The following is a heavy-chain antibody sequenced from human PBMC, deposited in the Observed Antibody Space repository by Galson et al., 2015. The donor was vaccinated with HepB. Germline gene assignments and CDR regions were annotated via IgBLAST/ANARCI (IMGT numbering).Heavy chain of an antibody. CDR3: ARDPAPSYSYGYNYYYGMDV. CDR1: GYTFTSYY. D-gene: IGHD5-18*01. Sequence: SVKVSCKASGYTFTSYYMHWVRQAPGQGLEWMGIINPSGGSTSYAQKFQGRVTMTRDTSTSTVYMELSSLRSEDTAVYYCARDPAPSYSYGYNYYYGMDVWGQGTTVTVSS. V-gene: IGHV1-46*01. CDR2: INPSGGST. J-gene: IGHJ6*02.